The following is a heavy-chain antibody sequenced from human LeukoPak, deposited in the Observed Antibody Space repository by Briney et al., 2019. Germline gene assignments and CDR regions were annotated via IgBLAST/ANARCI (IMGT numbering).Heavy chain of an antibody. V-gene: IGHV1-69*05. J-gene: IGHJ4*02. CDR2: IIPIFGTA. CDR3: ARDRSYSSSSGPFDY. D-gene: IGHD6-6*01. Sequence: SVKVSCKASGGTFSSYAISWVRQAPGQGLEWMGGIIPIFGTANYAQKSQGRVTITTDESTSTAYMELSGLRSEDTAVYYCARDRSYSSSSGPFDYWGQGTLVTVSS. CDR1: GGTFSSYA.